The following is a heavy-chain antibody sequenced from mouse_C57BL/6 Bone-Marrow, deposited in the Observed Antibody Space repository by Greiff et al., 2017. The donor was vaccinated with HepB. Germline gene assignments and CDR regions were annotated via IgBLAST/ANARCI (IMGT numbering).Heavy chain of an antibody. Sequence: QVQLQQPGAELVRPGTSVKLSCKASGYTFTSYWMHWVKQRPGQGLEWIGVIDPSDSYTNYNQKFKGKATLTVDTSSSTAYMQLSSLTSEDSAVYYGTRTPYYSNSSPFDYWGQGTTLTVSS. D-gene: IGHD2-5*01. CDR3: TRTPYYSNSSPFDY. V-gene: IGHV1-59*01. CDR2: IDPSDSYT. CDR1: GYTFTSYW. J-gene: IGHJ2*01.